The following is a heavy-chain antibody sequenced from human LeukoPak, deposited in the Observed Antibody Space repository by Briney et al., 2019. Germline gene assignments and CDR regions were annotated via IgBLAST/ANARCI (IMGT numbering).Heavy chain of an antibody. J-gene: IGHJ4*02. CDR1: GNSISSGYY. CDR3: ARARGYSYGTSFDY. CDR2: VYHTGST. D-gene: IGHD5-18*01. V-gene: IGHV4-38-2*02. Sequence: SETLSLTCTVSGNSISSGYYWAWIRQPPGKGLEWIGSVYHTGSTYYNPSLKSRVTISVDTSKNQFSLKLSSVTAADTAVYYCARARGYSYGTSFDYWGQGTLVTVSS.